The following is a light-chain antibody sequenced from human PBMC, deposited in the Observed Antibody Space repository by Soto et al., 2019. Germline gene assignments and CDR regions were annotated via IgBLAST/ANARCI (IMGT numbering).Light chain of an antibody. CDR1: QDISNY. Sequence: DIQMTQSPSSLSASVGDRVTITCQASQDISNYLNWYQQKPGKAPKLLIYAASSLQSGVPSRFSGSGSGTDFTLTISSLQPEDFATYYCQQSYSTLMYTFGQGTKLEIK. CDR3: QQSYSTLMYT. V-gene: IGKV1-39*01. CDR2: AAS. J-gene: IGKJ2*01.